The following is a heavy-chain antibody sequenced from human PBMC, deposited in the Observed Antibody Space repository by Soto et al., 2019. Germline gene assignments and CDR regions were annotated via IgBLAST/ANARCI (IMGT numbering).Heavy chain of an antibody. V-gene: IGHV4-30-4*01. J-gene: IGHJ4*02. CDR3: ARVGVVPAARGIDY. D-gene: IGHD2-2*01. Sequence: SETLSLTCTVSGGSISSGDYYWSWIRQPPGKGLEWIGYIYYSGSTYYNPSLKSRVTISVDTSKNQFSLKLSSVTAADTAVYYCARVGVVPAARGIDYWGQRTLVTVSS. CDR2: IYYSGST. CDR1: GGSISSGDYY.